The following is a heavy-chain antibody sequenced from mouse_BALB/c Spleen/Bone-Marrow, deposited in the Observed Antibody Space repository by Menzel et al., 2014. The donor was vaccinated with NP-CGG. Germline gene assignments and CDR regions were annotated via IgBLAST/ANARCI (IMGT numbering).Heavy chain of an antibody. CDR2: INPSTGYT. D-gene: IGHD2-14*01. V-gene: IGHV1-7*01. Sequence: VQLQQSGAELAKPGASVKMSCKASGYTFTSYWMHWVKQRPGQGLEWIGYINPSTGYTEYNQKFKDKATLTADKSSSTAYIQLSSLTSEDSAVYYCARHYRYYFDYWGQGTTLTVSS. CDR1: GYTFTSYW. CDR3: ARHYRYYFDY. J-gene: IGHJ2*01.